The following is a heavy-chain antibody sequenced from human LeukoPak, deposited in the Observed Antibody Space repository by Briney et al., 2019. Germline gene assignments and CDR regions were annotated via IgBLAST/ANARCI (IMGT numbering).Heavy chain of an antibody. CDR3: ARTAKGFYYGMDV. Sequence: ASVKVSCKASGYAFTGYYMHWVRQAPGQGLEWMGWINPNSGGTNYAQKFQGRVTMTRDTSISTAYMELSRLRSDDTAVYYCARTAKGFYYGMDVWGQGTTVTVSS. CDR2: INPNSGGT. D-gene: IGHD6-25*01. V-gene: IGHV1-2*02. J-gene: IGHJ6*02. CDR1: GYAFTGYY.